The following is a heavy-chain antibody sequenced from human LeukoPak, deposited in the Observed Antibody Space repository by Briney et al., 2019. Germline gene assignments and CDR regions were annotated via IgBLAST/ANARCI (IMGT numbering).Heavy chain of an antibody. CDR2: INHSGST. D-gene: IGHD5-18*01. J-gene: IGHJ4*02. Sequence: GSLRLSCAGSRFTFDDFGMSWVRQAPGKGLEWIGEINHSGSTNYNPSLKSRVTISVDTSKNQFSLKLSSVTAADTAVYYCARRPTKYSYGHRYYFDYWAREPWSPSPQ. CDR3: ARRPTKYSYGHRYYFDY. CDR1: RFTFDDFG. V-gene: IGHV4-34*01.